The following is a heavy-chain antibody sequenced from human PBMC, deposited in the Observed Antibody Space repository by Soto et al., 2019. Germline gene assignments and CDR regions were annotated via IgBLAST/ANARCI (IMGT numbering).Heavy chain of an antibody. Sequence: SETLSLTCAVSGYSVSDSNWWGWIRQPPGKGLEWMGHIYNSGSTYYKSSLKGRVTMSIDTSKNQFSLRLYSVAAVDTAVYYCARKYGIPVAGTFDYWGQGILVTVSS. CDR2: IYNSGST. J-gene: IGHJ4*02. V-gene: IGHV4-28*01. CDR1: GYSVSDSNW. D-gene: IGHD6-19*01. CDR3: ARKYGIPVAGTFDY.